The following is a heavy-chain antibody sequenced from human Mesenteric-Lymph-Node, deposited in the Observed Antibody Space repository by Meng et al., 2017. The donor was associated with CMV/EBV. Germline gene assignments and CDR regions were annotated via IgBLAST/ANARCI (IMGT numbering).Heavy chain of an antibody. J-gene: IGHJ4*02. D-gene: IGHD6-6*01. CDR1: YTFTGYY. CDR2: INPNSGGT. Sequence: YTFTGYYMHWVRQTPGQGLEWMGWINPNSGGTNYAQKFQGRVTMTRDTSIRTAYMELSRLRSDDTAVYYCARDSGPGGIAARGYFDYWGQGTLVTVSS. V-gene: IGHV1-2*02. CDR3: ARDSGPGGIAARGYFDY.